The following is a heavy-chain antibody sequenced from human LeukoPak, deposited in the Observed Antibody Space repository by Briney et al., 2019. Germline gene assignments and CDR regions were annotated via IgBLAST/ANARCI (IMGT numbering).Heavy chain of an antibody. J-gene: IGHJ4*02. CDR1: GASISSGGNF. D-gene: IGHD1-26*01. V-gene: IGHV4-61*02. Sequence: PSETLSLTCTVSGASISSGGNFWTWIRQPAGKGLEWIGRIYTSGSTNYNPSLKSRVTISADTSKKQFYLKLNSVTAADTAVYYCARDGIKATDSWGQGTLVIVSS. CDR3: ARDGIKATDS. CDR2: IYTSGST.